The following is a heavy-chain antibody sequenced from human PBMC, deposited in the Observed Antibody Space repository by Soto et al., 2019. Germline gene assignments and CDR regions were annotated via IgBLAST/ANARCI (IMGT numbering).Heavy chain of an antibody. CDR2: INAGNGNT. CDR1: GYTFTSYA. D-gene: IGHD2-2*01. V-gene: IGHV1-3*01. CDR3: ARKSLFSTSYYYYGMDV. Sequence: ASVKVSCKASGYTFTSYAMHWVRQAPGQRLEWMGWINAGNGNTKYSQKFQGRVTITRDTSASTAYMELSSLRSEDTAVYYCARKSLFSTSYYYYGMDVWGQGTTVTVS. J-gene: IGHJ6*02.